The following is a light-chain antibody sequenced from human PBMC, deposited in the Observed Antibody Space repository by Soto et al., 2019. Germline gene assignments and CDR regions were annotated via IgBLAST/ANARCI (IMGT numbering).Light chain of an antibody. J-gene: IGKJ3*01. V-gene: IGKV3-11*01. CDR2: DAS. CDR3: QQHKIGLT. Sequence: EIVLTQSPATLSLSPGERATLSCRASQRVSSYLAWYQQKPGQAPRLLIYDASNRASGIPARFSGSGSETDFTLNISSVEPEDFAVYYCQQHKIGLTFGPGTKVDLK. CDR1: QRVSSY.